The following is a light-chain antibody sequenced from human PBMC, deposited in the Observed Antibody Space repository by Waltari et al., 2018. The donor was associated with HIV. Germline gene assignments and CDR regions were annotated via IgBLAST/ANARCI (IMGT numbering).Light chain of an antibody. CDR2: RND. V-gene: IGLV1-47*01. J-gene: IGLJ3*02. CDR1: KSNIGTNF. CDR3: ASWDDNLRHWV. Sequence: QPKMTQAPSASKTPGQRITMSCSGTKSNIGTNFIYWYQPLPGAAPRLVMARNDRRPAGVPDRFSGTKSGTSAFLAITDLRLDDEATYVCASWDDNLRHWVFGGGTKLTVL.